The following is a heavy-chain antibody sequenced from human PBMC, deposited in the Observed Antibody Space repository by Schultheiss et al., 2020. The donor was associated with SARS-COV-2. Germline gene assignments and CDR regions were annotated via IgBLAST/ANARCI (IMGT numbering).Heavy chain of an antibody. V-gene: IGHV1-46*01. CDR2: INPSGGST. J-gene: IGHJ3*02. D-gene: IGHD2-2*01. CDR1: GYTFTGYY. CDR3: ARDLPYCSSTSCFDAFDI. Sequence: ASLKVSCRASGYTFTGYYMHWVRQAPGQGLEWMGIINPSGGSTSYAQKFQGRVTMTRDTSTSTVYMELSSLRSEDTAVYYCARDLPYCSSTSCFDAFDIWGQGTMVTVSS.